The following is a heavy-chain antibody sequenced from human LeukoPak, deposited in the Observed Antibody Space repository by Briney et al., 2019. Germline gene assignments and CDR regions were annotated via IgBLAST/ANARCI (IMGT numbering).Heavy chain of an antibody. Sequence: GGSLRLSCAASGFTFGTFAMSWVRQAPGKGLERVSVMSGSGGSGTYYADSVKGRFTISRDNSKNTLFLEMNNLRAEDTALYYCAKGQYGGSATHFDSWGQGILVTVSS. D-gene: IGHD4-23*01. CDR3: AKGQYGGSATHFDS. CDR1: GFTFGTFA. V-gene: IGHV3-23*01. J-gene: IGHJ4*02. CDR2: MSGSGGSGT.